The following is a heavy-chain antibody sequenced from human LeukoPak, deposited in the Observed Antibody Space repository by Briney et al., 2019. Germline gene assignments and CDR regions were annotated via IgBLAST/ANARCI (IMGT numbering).Heavy chain of an antibody. D-gene: IGHD3-9*01. V-gene: IGHV3-7*01. J-gene: IGHJ4*02. Sequence: GGSLRLSCAASGFTFSSYWMSWVRQAPGKGLEWVANIKQDGSEKYYVDSVKGRFTIPRDNAKNSLYLQMNSLRAEDTAVYYCARDSNDILTGYFWYLDYWGQGTLVTVSS. CDR3: ARDSNDILTGYFWYLDY. CDR1: GFTFSSYW. CDR2: IKQDGSEK.